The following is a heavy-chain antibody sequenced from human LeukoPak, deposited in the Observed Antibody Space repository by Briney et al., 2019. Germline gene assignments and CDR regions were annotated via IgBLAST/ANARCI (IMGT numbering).Heavy chain of an antibody. Sequence: PGGSLRLSCAASGFTFSSYGMYWVRQAPGKGLEWVAVIWYDGSNKFYADSVKGRFTISRDNSKNTLYLQMKSLRAEDTAVYYCARGRYGDVLFDYWGQGTLVTVSS. J-gene: IGHJ4*02. V-gene: IGHV3-33*08. CDR2: IWYDGSNK. D-gene: IGHD4-17*01. CDR3: ARGRYGDVLFDY. CDR1: GFTFSSYG.